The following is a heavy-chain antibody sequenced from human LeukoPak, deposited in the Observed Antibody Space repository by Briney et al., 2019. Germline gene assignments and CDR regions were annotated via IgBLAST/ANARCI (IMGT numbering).Heavy chain of an antibody. CDR2: ISAYNGNT. V-gene: IGHV1-18*01. CDR1: GYTFTSYG. CDR3: ATGGSSGYYYNPNYFDY. D-gene: IGHD3-22*01. J-gene: IGHJ4*02. Sequence: ASVKVSCKASGYTFTSYGISWVRQAPGQGLEWMGWISAYNGNTNYAQKLQGRVTMTTDTSTSTAYMELRSLRSDDTAVYYCATGGSSGYYYNPNYFDYWGQGTLVTVSS.